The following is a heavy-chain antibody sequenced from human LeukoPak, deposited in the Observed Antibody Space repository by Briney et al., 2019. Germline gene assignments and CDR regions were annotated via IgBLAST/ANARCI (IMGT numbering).Heavy chain of an antibody. Sequence: GGSLRLSCAASGFTFSSYGMHWVRQAPGKGLEWVAVIWYDGSNKYYADSVKDRFTISRDNSKNTLYLQMNSLRAEDTAVYYCAKDRGKQQLVQFSMDVWGKGTTVTVSS. CDR3: AKDRGKQQLVQFSMDV. CDR1: GFTFSSYG. J-gene: IGHJ6*03. CDR2: IWYDGSNK. V-gene: IGHV3-33*06. D-gene: IGHD6-13*01.